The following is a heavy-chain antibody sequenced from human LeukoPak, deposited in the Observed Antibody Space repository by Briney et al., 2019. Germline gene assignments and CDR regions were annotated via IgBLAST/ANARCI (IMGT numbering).Heavy chain of an antibody. CDR1: GGTFSSYA. J-gene: IGHJ4*02. Sequence: ASVKVSCKASGGTFSSYAISWVRQAPGQGLEWMGGIIPIFGTANYAQKFQGRVTITTDESTSTAYMELSSLRSEDTAVYYCARGVAVAGTIYDYWGQGTLVTVSS. CDR3: ARGVAVAGTIYDY. V-gene: IGHV1-69*05. CDR2: IIPIFGTA. D-gene: IGHD6-19*01.